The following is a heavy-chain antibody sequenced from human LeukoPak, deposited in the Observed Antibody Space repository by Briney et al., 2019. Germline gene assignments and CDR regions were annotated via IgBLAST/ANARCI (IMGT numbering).Heavy chain of an antibody. D-gene: IGHD3-16*02. Sequence: GGSLRLSCAASGFTFSNAWMSWVRQAPGKGLEWVGRIKSKTDGGTTDYAAPVKGRFTISRDDSKNTLYLQMNSLKIEDTAVYYCSTGGDVIQVDQQVPFDYWGQGVMVAVSS. CDR3: STGGDVIQVDQQVPFDY. V-gene: IGHV3-15*01. J-gene: IGHJ4*02. CDR1: GFTFSNAW. CDR2: IKSKTDGGTT.